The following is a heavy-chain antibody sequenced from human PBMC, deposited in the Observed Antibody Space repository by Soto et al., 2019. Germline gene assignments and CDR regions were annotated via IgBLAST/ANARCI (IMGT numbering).Heavy chain of an antibody. V-gene: IGHV4-59*01. D-gene: IGHD6-19*01. CDR1: GGSMSGSY. J-gene: IGHJ4*02. CDR3: ARSVAVPGAHIEY. CDR2: VYYTGST. Sequence: XETLSLTCSVSGGSMSGSYWSWIRQSPGKGLEWLGYVYYTGSTNYSPSLRSRVSISVDTSKNEFSLRLSSVTAADTAVYFCARSVAVPGAHIEYWGKGTQVTV.